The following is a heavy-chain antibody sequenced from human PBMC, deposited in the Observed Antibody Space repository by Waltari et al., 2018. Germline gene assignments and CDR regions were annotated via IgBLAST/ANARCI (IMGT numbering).Heavy chain of an antibody. CDR1: GFTFSNYA. J-gene: IGHJ4*02. CDR3: EVSSSSFGNY. D-gene: IGHD6-6*01. CDR2: IRGSGDMV. Sequence: EVKLLQSGGDLVQPGGSLRLSCAASGFTFSNYAMDWVRQAPGGGLEWVSSIRGSGDMVDSADSVKGRFTTSRDNSKNIMYLQMNSLRVEDTALYYCEVSSSSFGNYWGQGALVTVSS. V-gene: IGHV3-23*01.